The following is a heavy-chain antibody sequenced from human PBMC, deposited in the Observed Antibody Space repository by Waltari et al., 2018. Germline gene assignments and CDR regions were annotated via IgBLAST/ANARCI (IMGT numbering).Heavy chain of an antibody. V-gene: IGHV3-9*01. Sequence: EVQLVESGGGLVQPGRSLRLSCAASGFTFDDYAMHWVRQAPGKGLGWGSGSSWNSGSIGYADSVKGRFTISRDNAKNALYLQMNSLRAEDTALYYCAKDLTIFAGMDVWGQGTTVTVSS. J-gene: IGHJ6*02. CDR2: SSWNSGSI. CDR3: AKDLTIFAGMDV. CDR1: GFTFDDYA. D-gene: IGHD3-3*01.